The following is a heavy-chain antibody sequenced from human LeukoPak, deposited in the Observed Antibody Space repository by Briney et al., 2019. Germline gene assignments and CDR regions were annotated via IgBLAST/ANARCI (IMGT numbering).Heavy chain of an antibody. Sequence: SETLSLTCAVSGYSISSGYYWGWIRQPPGKGLEWIGSIYHSGSTYYNPSLKSRVTISVDTSKNQFSLKLSSVTAADTAVYYCARRPSYDFWSGHLTYSFDYWGQGTLVTVSS. CDR3: ARRPSYDFWSGHLTYSFDY. J-gene: IGHJ4*02. CDR2: IYHSGST. D-gene: IGHD3-3*01. V-gene: IGHV4-38-2*01. CDR1: GYSISSGYY.